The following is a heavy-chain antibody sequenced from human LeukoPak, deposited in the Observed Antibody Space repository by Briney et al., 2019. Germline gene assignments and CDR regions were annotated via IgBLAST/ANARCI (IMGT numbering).Heavy chain of an antibody. Sequence: SETLSLTCTASGCSIGIYYWHWIRQPAGKGLEWIGRIFTSGIDNYNPSLKSRGSISVDTSKNQFPLNLIYVPAADTAVYYFAREISRTYYNPLGYMDVWGKGTTVTVSS. D-gene: IGHD3-10*01. J-gene: IGHJ6*03. CDR3: AREISRTYYNPLGYMDV. CDR1: GCSIGIYY. V-gene: IGHV4-4*07. CDR2: IFTSGID.